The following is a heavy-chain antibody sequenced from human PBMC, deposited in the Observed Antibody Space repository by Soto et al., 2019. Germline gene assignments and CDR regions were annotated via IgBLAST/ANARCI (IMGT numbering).Heavy chain of an antibody. CDR3: ANSRIVGGRSTWFDL. CDR1: GFSLSTSGVG. V-gene: IGHV2-5*02. Sequence: QITLKESGPTLVKPTQTLTLTCTFSGFSLSTSGVGVGWIRQPPGKALEWLALIYWDDDKRYSPSLKSRLTINNDSTKNHVVHTNAHMDPLDADGYDSANSRIVGGRSTWFDLWGQGTLVTVSS. CDR2: IYWDDDK. D-gene: IGHD1-26*01. J-gene: IGHJ5*02.